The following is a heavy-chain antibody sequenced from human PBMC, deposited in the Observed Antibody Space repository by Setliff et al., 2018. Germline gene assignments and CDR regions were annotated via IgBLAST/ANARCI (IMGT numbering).Heavy chain of an antibody. CDR1: GYTFTSYY. D-gene: IGHD3-22*01. J-gene: IGHJ3*02. CDR2: INPSGGST. CDR3: ATSGGGSSGYYNAFDI. Sequence: ASVKVSCKASGYTFTSYYMHWVRQAPGQGLEWMGIINPSGGSTSYAQKFQGRVTMTEDTSTDTAYMELSSLRSEDTAVYYCATSGGGSSGYYNAFDIWGQGTMVTVSS. V-gene: IGHV1-46*01.